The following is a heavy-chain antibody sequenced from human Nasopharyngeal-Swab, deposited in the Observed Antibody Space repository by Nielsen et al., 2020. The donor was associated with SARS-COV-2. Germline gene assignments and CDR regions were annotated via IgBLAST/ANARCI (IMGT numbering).Heavy chain of an antibody. CDR1: GYTFTGNF. CDR3: ARDLSNTGDALDI. J-gene: IGHJ3*02. V-gene: IGHV1-2*06. Sequence: ASVKVSCKASGYTFTGNFMHWVRQAPGQGLEWMGRINPNSGGTKFAQEFQGRVTLTRDTSISTAYMELSRLRSDDTAVYYCARDLSNTGDALDIWGQGTLVTVSS. D-gene: IGHD1/OR15-1a*01. CDR2: INPNSGGT.